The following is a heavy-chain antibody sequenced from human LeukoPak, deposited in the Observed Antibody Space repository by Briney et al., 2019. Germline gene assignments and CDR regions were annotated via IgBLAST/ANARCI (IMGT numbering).Heavy chain of an antibody. CDR3: AKVSSGGWDY. D-gene: IGHD6-19*01. CDR1: GFTFSSYA. J-gene: IGHJ4*02. CDR2: ISGSGGST. Sequence: GGSLRLPCAASGFTFSSYAMSRVRQAPGKGLEWVSAISGSGGSTYYADSVKGRFTISRDNSKNTLYLQMNSLRAEDTAVYYCAKVSSGGWDYWGQGTLVTVSS. V-gene: IGHV3-23*01.